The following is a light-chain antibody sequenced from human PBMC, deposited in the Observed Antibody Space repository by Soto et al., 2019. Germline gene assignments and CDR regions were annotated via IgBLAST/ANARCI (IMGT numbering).Light chain of an antibody. CDR1: QSVSSSY. Sequence: EIVLTQSPGTLSLSPGERATLFCRATQSVSSSYLAWYQQKPGQAPRLLLYGASSRATGIPDRFSGSGSGTDFTLTITRLEPEDFAVYYYQQYGTSPPITFGQGTRLEIK. J-gene: IGKJ5*01. CDR3: QQYGTSPPIT. CDR2: GAS. V-gene: IGKV3-20*01.